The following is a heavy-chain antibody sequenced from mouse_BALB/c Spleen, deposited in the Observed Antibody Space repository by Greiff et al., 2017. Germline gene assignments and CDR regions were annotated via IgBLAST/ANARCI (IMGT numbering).Heavy chain of an antibody. J-gene: IGHJ2*01. CDR2: IDPANGNT. CDR3: VDYGNYDFDY. CDR1: GFNIKDTY. D-gene: IGHD2-1*01. Sequence: EVQLQQSGAELVKPGASVKLSCTASGFNIKDTYMHWVKQRPEQGLEWIGRIDPANGNTKYDPKFQGKATITADTSSNTAYLQLSSLTSEDTAVYYCVDYGNYDFDYWGKGTTLTVSS. V-gene: IGHV14-3*02.